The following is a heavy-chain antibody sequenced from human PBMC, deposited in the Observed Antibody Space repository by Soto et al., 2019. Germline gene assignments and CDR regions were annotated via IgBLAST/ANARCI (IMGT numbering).Heavy chain of an antibody. J-gene: IGHJ4*01. CDR2: ISGSGGST. CDR3: AKSLHGYDSSGGPIYYFDY. Sequence: PGGSLRLSCAASGFTFSSYAMSWVRQAPGKGLEWVSAISGSGGSTYYADSVKGRFTISRDNSKNTLYLQMNSLRAEDTAVYYCAKSLHGYDSSGGPIYYFDYWGHGTLVTVSS. D-gene: IGHD3-22*01. V-gene: IGHV3-23*01. CDR1: GFTFSSYA.